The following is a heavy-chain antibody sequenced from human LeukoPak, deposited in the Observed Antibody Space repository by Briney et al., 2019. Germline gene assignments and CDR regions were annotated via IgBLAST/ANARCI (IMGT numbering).Heavy chain of an antibody. V-gene: IGHV3-23*01. CDR2: ISGSGGST. D-gene: IGHD2-15*01. CDR3: AKDPRYCSGGSCYSNYFDY. J-gene: IGHJ4*02. CDR1: GFTFSSYA. Sequence: GGSLRLSCAAPGFTFSSYAMSWVRQAPGKGLEWVSAISGSGGSTYYADSVKGRFTISRDNSKNTLYLQMNSLRAEDTAVYYCAKDPRYCSGGSCYSNYFDYWGQGTLVTVSS.